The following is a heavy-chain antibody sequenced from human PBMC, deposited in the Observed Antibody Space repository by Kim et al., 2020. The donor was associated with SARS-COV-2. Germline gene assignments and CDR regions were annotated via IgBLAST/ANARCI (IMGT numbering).Heavy chain of an antibody. CDR1: GGSVSGYY. Sequence: SETLSLTCTVSGGSVSGYYWSWIRQSPGNGLEWLGYMYYIGTTNYNPSLKSRVTISLDTAKSQSSLTLTSVTAADTAVYYCVRHRDYNSFGTWYFDLWGR. J-gene: IGHJ2*01. CDR2: MYYIGTT. V-gene: IGHV4-59*08. CDR3: VRHRDYNSFGTWYFDL. D-gene: IGHD4-17*01.